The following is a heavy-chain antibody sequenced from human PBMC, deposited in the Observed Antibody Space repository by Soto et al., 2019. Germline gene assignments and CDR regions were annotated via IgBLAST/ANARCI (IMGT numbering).Heavy chain of an antibody. CDR3: ARPEGDYFYNHMDF. CDR1: GFTLSRYV. CDR2: ISGSGGGA. J-gene: IGHJ6*03. V-gene: IGHV3-23*01. Sequence: GGSLRLSCAASGFTLSRYVMSWVRQAPGKGLEWVSVISGSGGGAFYADSVKGRFTISRDNSKNTLYLEMRSLRAEDSAVYYCARPEGDYFYNHMDFWGKGTTVTVSS. D-gene: IGHD1-26*01.